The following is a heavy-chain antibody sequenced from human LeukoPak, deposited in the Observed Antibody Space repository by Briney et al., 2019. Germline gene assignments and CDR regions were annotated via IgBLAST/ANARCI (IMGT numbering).Heavy chain of an antibody. V-gene: IGHV1-46*01. CDR3: ARGGGDDSAAPFDF. D-gene: IGHD2-21*02. Sequence: ASVKVSCKASGYTFTSYYMHWVRQAPGQGFEWMGIIKVGAGSTSYAQKFQGRVTMTRDTSTSTLYMELRSLRSEGTAVYYCARGGGDDSAAPFDFWGQGTLVTVSS. CDR2: IKVGAGST. CDR1: GYTFTSYY. J-gene: IGHJ4*02.